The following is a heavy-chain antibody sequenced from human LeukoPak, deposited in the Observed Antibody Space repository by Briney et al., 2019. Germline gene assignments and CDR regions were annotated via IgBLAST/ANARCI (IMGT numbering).Heavy chain of an antibody. J-gene: IGHJ2*01. Sequence: PSETLSLTCTVSGGSISSSSYYWGWIRQPPGKGLEWIGSIYYSGSTYYNPSLKSRVTISVDTSKNQFSLRLSSVTAADTAVYYCARSIHPRTITMVRGVINWYFDLWGRGTLVTVSS. CDR2: IYYSGST. CDR1: GGSISSSSYY. D-gene: IGHD3-10*01. V-gene: IGHV4-39*01. CDR3: ARSIHPRTITMVRGVINWYFDL.